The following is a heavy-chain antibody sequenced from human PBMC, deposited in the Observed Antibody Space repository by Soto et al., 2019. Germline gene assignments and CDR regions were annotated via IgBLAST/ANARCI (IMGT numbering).Heavy chain of an antibody. Sequence: QSQTLSLPCAISGDSVSSNSAAWNWIRQSPSRGLEWLGRTYYRSKWYNDYAVSVKSRITINPDTSKNQFSLQLNSVTPEDTAVYYCARDPGYSSDDETSRFDYWGQGTLVTVSS. CDR3: ARDPGYSSDDETSRFDY. CDR2: TYYRSKWYN. D-gene: IGHD6-19*01. CDR1: GDSVSSNSAA. V-gene: IGHV6-1*01. J-gene: IGHJ4*02.